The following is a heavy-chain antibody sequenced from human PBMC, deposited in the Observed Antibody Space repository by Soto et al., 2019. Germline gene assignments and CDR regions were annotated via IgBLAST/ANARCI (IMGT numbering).Heavy chain of an antibody. CDR1: GGSISSSDYY. CDR2: VYYDGST. V-gene: IGHV4-39*01. Sequence: PSETLSLTCTVSGGSISSSDYYWGWIRQPPGKGLEWIGSVYYDGSTYYTPSLKSRVTISVDTSKNQFSLKLSSVTVADTAVYFCARHWLICHRSDYWGQGILVT. J-gene: IGHJ4*02. D-gene: IGHD2-2*01. CDR3: ARHWLICHRSDY.